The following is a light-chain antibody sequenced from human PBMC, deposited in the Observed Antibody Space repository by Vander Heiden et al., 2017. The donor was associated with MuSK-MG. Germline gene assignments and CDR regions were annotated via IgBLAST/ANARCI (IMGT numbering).Light chain of an antibody. CDR1: QSLLYSSDNKDY. CDR3: QQDDTTPLT. Sequence: DIVMTQFPDSLAVSLGEKATINCKSSQSLLYSSDNKDYFAWYQQKPGQPPKLLISWASTRESGVPDRFSGSGSGTDFTLTISSLQAADVAVYYCQQDDTTPLTFGGGTKVEIK. V-gene: IGKV4-1*01. J-gene: IGKJ4*01. CDR2: WAS.